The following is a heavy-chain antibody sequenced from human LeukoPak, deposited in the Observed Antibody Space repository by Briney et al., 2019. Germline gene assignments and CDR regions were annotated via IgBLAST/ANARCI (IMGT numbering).Heavy chain of an antibody. D-gene: IGHD6-19*01. CDR3: ARDGGQWLARSAFDI. CDR2: INPSGGST. V-gene: IGHV1-46*01. Sequence: ASVKVSCKASGYTFTSYYMHWVRQAPGQGLEWMGIINPSGGSTSYAQKFQGRVTMTRDTSTSTVYVELSSLRSEDTAVYYCARDGGQWLARSAFDIWGQGTMVTVSS. J-gene: IGHJ3*02. CDR1: GYTFTSYY.